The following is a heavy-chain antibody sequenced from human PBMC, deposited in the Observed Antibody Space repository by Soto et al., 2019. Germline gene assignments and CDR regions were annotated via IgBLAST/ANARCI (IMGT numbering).Heavy chain of an antibody. CDR1: GFTFSSYA. V-gene: IGHV3-23*01. Sequence: EVQLLESGGGLVQPGGSLRLSCAASGFTFSSYAMTWVRQTPVKGLEWVSVIRGNGDTTYYADSVKGRFTISRDNSKNTLYLQMNSLRAEDTAVYFCAKQQGPGTPYYYAMDVCGQGTTVTVSS. CDR3: AKQQGPGTPYYYAMDV. D-gene: IGHD2-15*01. J-gene: IGHJ6*02. CDR2: IRGNGDTT.